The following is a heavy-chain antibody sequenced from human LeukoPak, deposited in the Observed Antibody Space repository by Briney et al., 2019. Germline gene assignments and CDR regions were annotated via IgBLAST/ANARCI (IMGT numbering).Heavy chain of an antibody. V-gene: IGHV4-59*01. Sequence: SETLSLTCTVSGGSISSYYWSWIRQPPGKGLEWIGYIHYTGSTNYNPSLKGRVTISVDTSKNQFSLKLSSVTAADTAVYYCARESDSSSWYGNWFDPWGQGTLVTVSS. D-gene: IGHD6-13*01. CDR1: GGSISSYY. CDR3: ARESDSSSWYGNWFDP. J-gene: IGHJ5*02. CDR2: IHYTGST.